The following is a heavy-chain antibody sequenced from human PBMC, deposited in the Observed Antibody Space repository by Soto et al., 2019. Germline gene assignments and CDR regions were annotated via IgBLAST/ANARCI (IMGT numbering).Heavy chain of an antibody. J-gene: IGHJ3*02. CDR2: VYYSGST. V-gene: IGHV4-59*02. D-gene: IGHD3-22*01. CDR3: ARENGYSAFDI. Sequence: PSETLSLTCTVSGASGTDNYWSWIRQPPGKGLEWIGYVYYSGSTNYNPSLKSRVSIAVDTSKNYFSLTLISVTAADTALYYCARENGYSAFDIWGQGTMVT. CDR1: GASGTDNY.